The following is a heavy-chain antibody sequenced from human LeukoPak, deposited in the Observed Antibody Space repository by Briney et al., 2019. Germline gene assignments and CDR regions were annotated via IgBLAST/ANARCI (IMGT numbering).Heavy chain of an antibody. CDR1: GFTLSSYA. CDR3: ARLRAGDYFDY. J-gene: IGHJ4*02. V-gene: IGHV3-30-3*01. Sequence: GGSLRLSCAASGFTLSSYAMHWVRQAPGKGLEWVAVISYDGSNKYYADSVKGRFTISRDNSKNTLYLQMNSLRAEDTAVYYCARLRAGDYFDYWGQGTLVTVSS. CDR2: ISYDGSNK. D-gene: IGHD6-19*01.